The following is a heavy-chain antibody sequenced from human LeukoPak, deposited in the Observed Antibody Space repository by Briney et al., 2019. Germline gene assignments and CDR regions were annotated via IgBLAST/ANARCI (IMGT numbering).Heavy chain of an antibody. Sequence: GRSLRLSCAASGFTFSSYGMHCVRQAPGKGLEWVAVISYDGSNKYYADSVKGRFTISRDNSKNTLYLQMNSLGAEDTAVYYCAKSRGCSSTSCLVDYWGQGTLVTVSS. CDR3: AKSRGCSSTSCLVDY. CDR2: ISYDGSNK. V-gene: IGHV3-30*18. J-gene: IGHJ4*02. D-gene: IGHD2-2*01. CDR1: GFTFSSYG.